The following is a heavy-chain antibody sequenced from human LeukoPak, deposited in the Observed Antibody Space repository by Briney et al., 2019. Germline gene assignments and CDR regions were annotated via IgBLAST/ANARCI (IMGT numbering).Heavy chain of an antibody. J-gene: IGHJ3*02. V-gene: IGHV3-23*01. CDR1: GFTFSSYA. CDR3: AKDPPYSGSYFDDAFDI. CDR2: ISGSGGST. D-gene: IGHD1-26*01. Sequence: GGSLRLSCAASGFTFSSYAMSWVRQAPGKGLEWVSAISGSGGSTYYADSVKGRFIISRDNSKNTLYLQMNSLRAEDTAVYYCAKDPPYSGSYFDDAFDIWGQGTMVTVSS.